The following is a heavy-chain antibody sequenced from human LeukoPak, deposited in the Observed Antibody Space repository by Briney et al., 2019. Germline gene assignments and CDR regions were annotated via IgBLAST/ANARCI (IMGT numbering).Heavy chain of an antibody. Sequence: SETLSLTCAVYGGSFSGYYWSWIRQPPGKGLEWIGEINHSGSTNYNPSLKSRVTISVDTSKNQFSLKLSSVTAADTAVYYCARGSTAMVSRLFDYWGQGTLVTVSS. CDR2: INHSGST. CDR3: ARGSTAMVSRLFDY. V-gene: IGHV4-34*01. CDR1: GGSFSGYY. D-gene: IGHD5-18*01. J-gene: IGHJ4*02.